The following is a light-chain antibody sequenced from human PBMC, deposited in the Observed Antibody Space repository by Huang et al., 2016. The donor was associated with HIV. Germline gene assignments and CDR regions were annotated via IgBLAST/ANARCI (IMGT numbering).Light chain of an antibody. CDR1: QSLLHSNGYNY. Sequence: DIVMTQSLLSLPVTPGEPASISCRSGQSLLHSNGYNYLDWYLQKPGHSPQLLIYLGSNRASGVPDRFSGSGSGTDFTLKISRVEAEDVGVYYCMQALQTPWTFGQGTKVEIK. CDR2: LGS. J-gene: IGKJ1*01. V-gene: IGKV2-28*01. CDR3: MQALQTPWT.